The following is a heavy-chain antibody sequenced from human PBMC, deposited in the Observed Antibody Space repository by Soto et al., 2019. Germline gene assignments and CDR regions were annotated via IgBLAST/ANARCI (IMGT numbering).Heavy chain of an antibody. CDR2: INAGNGNT. CDR3: ASGYSIAVAGTGDY. V-gene: IGHV1-3*01. J-gene: IGHJ4*02. D-gene: IGHD6-19*01. CDR1: GYTFTSYA. Sequence: ASVKVSCKASGYTFTSYAMHWVRQAPGQRLEWMGWINAGNGNTKYSQKFQGRVTITADESTSTAYMELSSLRSEDTAVYYCASGYSIAVAGTGDYWGQGTLVTVSS.